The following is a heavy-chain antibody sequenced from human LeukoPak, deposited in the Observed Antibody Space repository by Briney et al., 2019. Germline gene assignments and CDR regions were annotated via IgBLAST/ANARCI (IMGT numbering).Heavy chain of an antibody. CDR1: GFTFTHYG. CDR3: ARDKMDYWSGYYRGGFDY. CDR2: ISAYNGNR. D-gene: IGHD3-3*01. J-gene: IGHJ4*02. Sequence: ASVKVSCEASGFTFTHYGFIWVRQAPGQGLEWMGWISAYNGNRNYAQSLQGRVSMTTDASTGTAYMELRSLRSDDTAVYYCARDKMDYWSGYYRGGFDYWGQGTLVTVSP. V-gene: IGHV1-18*01.